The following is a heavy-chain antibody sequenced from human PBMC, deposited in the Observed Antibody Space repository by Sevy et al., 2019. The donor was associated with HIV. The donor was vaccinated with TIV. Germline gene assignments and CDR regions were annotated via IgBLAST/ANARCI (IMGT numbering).Heavy chain of an antibody. D-gene: IGHD6-13*01. CDR3: ARGGGYSIKWYPLY. V-gene: IGHV3-30-3*01. CDR1: GFAFSSHA. CDR2: ISYEGTET. J-gene: IGHJ4*01. Sequence: GGSLRLSCAASGFAFSSHAMHWVRQAPGKGLEWVAVISYEGTETFYAASVEGRFTISRDNSKNMLSLQINSLRPEDTAGYYCARGGGYSIKWYPLYWGHGTLVTVSS.